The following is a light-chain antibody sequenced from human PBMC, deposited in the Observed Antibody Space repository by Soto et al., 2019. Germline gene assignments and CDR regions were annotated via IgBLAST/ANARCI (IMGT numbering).Light chain of an antibody. CDR3: CSYGGSYTWV. V-gene: IGLV2-11*01. Sequence: QSALTQPRSVSGSPGQSVTISCTGTSGDVGGYNFVSWYQQNPGKAPTLMIFDVSQRPSGVPDRFSGSKSGNTASLTISGLQAEDEPDYYCCSYGGSYTWVFGGGTKLTVL. CDR1: SGDVGGYNF. CDR2: DVS. J-gene: IGLJ3*02.